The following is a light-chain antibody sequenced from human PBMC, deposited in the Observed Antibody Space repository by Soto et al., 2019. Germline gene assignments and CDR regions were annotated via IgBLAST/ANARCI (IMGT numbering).Light chain of an antibody. CDR1: QSVSSY. J-gene: IGKJ2*02. CDR2: DAS. CDR3: QHCGKWLRT. V-gene: IGKV3-11*01. Sequence: EIVLTQSPATLSLSPGERATLSCRASQSVSSYLACYHQKPGQDPRLLLFDASNRATCIPVRFSGSGSGTDFTLTISSLEPEDFAVYYCQHCGKWLRTFGQGTKLEIK.